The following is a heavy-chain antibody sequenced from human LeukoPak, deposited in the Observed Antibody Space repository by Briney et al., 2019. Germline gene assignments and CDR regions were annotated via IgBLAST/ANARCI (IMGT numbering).Heavy chain of an antibody. V-gene: IGHV1-69*06. J-gene: IGHJ4*02. CDR1: GGTFSSYA. Sequence: VASVKVSCKASGGTFSSYAISWVRQAPGQGLEWMGGIIPIFGTANYAQKFQGRVTITADKSTSTAYMELSSLRSEDTAVYYCARGGAGYSSGWFPFDYWGQGTLVTVSS. CDR2: IIPIFGTA. D-gene: IGHD6-19*01. CDR3: ARGGAGYSSGWFPFDY.